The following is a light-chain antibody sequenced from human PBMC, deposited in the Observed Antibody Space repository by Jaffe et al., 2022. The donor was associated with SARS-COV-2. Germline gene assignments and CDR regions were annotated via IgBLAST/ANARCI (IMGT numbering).Light chain of an antibody. CDR3: QKYNSGLGT. CDR1: QGISNY. V-gene: IGKV1-27*01. CDR2: AAS. Sequence: DIQMTQSPSSLSASVGDRVTITCRTSQGISNYLAWFQQKPGKVPKLLIYAASTLQSGVPPRFSGSGYGTAFTLTISSLQPEDVATYYCQKYNSGLGTFGPGTKVDIK. J-gene: IGKJ3*01.